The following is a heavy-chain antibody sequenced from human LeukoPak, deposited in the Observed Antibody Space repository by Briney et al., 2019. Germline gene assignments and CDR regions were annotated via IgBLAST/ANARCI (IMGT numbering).Heavy chain of an antibody. D-gene: IGHD2-2*01. J-gene: IGHJ6*03. Sequence: SETLSLTCTVSGGSISSGGYYWSWIRQHPGKGLEWIGYIYYSGSTYYNPSLKSRVTISVDTSKNQFSLKLSSVTAADTAVYYCARDRSSTAPGDYYYYMDVWGKGTTVTVSS. CDR1: GGSISSGGYY. CDR3: ARDRSSTAPGDYYYYMDV. CDR2: IYYSGST. V-gene: IGHV4-31*03.